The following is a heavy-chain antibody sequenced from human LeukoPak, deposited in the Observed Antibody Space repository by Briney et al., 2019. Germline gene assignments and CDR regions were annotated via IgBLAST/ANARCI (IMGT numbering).Heavy chain of an antibody. V-gene: IGHV3-23*01. CDR3: AKVLGYYGDFDY. Sequence: GGSLRLSCAASGFTFSSYAMSWVRQAPGKGLEWVSAISNSGSSTYYADSVKGRSTISSDNSKNTLYLHMNSLRAEDTAVYYCAKVLGYYGDFDYWGQGTLVTVSS. CDR1: GFTFSSYA. CDR2: ISNSGSST. J-gene: IGHJ4*02. D-gene: IGHD3-22*01.